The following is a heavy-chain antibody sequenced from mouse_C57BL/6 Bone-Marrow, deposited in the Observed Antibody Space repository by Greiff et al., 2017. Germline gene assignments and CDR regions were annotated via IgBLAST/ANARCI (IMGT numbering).Heavy chain of an antibody. CDR3: VIYYDYDGYFDV. CDR2: IFPGCGST. D-gene: IGHD2-4*01. J-gene: IGHJ1*03. V-gene: IGHV1-75*01. CDR1: GYTFTDYY. Sequence: VKLQQSGPELVKPGASVKISCKASGYTFTDYYINWVKQRPGQGLEWIGWIFPGCGSTYYHEKFKGKATLTVDKSSSTAYMLRSSLTSEDSAVYFCVIYYDYDGYFDVGGTGTTVTVSS.